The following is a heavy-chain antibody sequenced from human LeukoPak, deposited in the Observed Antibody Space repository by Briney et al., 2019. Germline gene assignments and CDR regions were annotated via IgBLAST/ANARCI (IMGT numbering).Heavy chain of an antibody. Sequence: PGGSLRLSCAASGFTFSSYSMNWVRQAPGKGLEWVSYISSSSRTTYYADSVKGRFTISRDDAKNSLYLQMISLIADDTAVYYCARGSDISDYWGQGTLVTVSS. V-gene: IGHV3-48*01. CDR3: ARGSDISDY. D-gene: IGHD3-9*01. CDR2: ISSSSRTT. J-gene: IGHJ4*02. CDR1: GFTFSSYS.